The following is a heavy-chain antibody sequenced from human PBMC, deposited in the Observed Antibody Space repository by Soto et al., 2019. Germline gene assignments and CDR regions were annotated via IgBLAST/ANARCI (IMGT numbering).Heavy chain of an antibody. J-gene: IGHJ4*02. V-gene: IGHV3-15*01. CDR1: GFTFSNAW. D-gene: IGHD4-17*01. Sequence: EVQVVESGGDLVKPGGSLRLSCAASGFTFSNAWMSWVRQAPGKGLEWVGRIKTNADGGTTDYAAPVKGRFNISRDDLRTTVYLQMSSLRTEDTAVYYCTTDRATVSTGFDYWGQGTLVTVSS. CDR2: IKTNADGGTT. CDR3: TTDRATVSTGFDY.